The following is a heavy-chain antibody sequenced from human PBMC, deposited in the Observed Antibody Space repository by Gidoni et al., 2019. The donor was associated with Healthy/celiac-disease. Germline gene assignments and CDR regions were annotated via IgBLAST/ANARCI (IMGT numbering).Heavy chain of an antibody. V-gene: IGHV3-33*01. CDR3: ARGCAVVTATSPYYYYGMDV. D-gene: IGHD2-21*02. CDR2: IWYDGSNK. J-gene: IGHJ6*02. Sequence: QVQLVESGGGVVQPGRSRRLSCAASGFTFSSYGMHWVRPAPGKGLEWVAVIWYDGSNKYYADSVKGRFTISRDNSKNTLYLQMNSLRAEDTAVYYCARGCAVVTATSPYYYYGMDVWGQGTTVTVSS. CDR1: GFTFSSYG.